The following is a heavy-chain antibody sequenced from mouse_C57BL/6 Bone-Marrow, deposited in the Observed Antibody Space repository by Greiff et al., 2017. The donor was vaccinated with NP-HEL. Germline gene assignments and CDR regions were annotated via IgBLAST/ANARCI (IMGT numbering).Heavy chain of an antibody. CDR3: ARNITTVGDAMDY. Sequence: QVQLKESGPGLVQPSQSLSITCTVSGFSLTSYGVHWVRQSPGKGLEWLGVIWSGGSTDYNAAFISRLSISKDNSKSQVFFKMNRLQADDTAIYYCARNITTVGDAMDYWGQGTSVTVSS. CDR1: GFSLTSYG. V-gene: IGHV2-2*01. D-gene: IGHD1-1*01. CDR2: IWSGGST. J-gene: IGHJ4*01.